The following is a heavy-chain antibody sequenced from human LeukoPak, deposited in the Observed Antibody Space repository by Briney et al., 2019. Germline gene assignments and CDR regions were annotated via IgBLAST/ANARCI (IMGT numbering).Heavy chain of an antibody. V-gene: IGHV3-7*05. Sequence: GGSLRLSCAASGFSFSRYWMTWVRQAPGKGLEWVANIKEDGTKTYYVDSVKGRFTVSRDNAQNSLYLQMNSLTPEDTAVYFSARGEAFCDYWGQGALVTVSS. CDR1: GFSFSRYW. J-gene: IGHJ4*02. CDR2: IKEDGTKT. CDR3: ARGEAFCDY.